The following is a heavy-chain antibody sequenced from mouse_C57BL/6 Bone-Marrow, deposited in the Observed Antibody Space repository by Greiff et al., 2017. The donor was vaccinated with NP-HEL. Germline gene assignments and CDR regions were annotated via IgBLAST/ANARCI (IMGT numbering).Heavy chain of an antibody. CDR1: GYTFTSYG. Sequence: QVHVKQSGAELARPGASVKLSCKASGYTFTSYGISWVKQRTGQGLEWIGEIYPRSGNTYYNEKFKGKATLTADKSSSTAYMELRSLTSEDSAVYFCARRGNYDWYFDVWGTGTTVTVSS. J-gene: IGHJ1*03. V-gene: IGHV1-81*01. CDR3: ARRGNYDWYFDV. D-gene: IGHD2-1*01. CDR2: IYPRSGNT.